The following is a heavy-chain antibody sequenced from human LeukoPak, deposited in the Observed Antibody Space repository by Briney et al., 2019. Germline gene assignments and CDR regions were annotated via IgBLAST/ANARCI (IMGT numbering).Heavy chain of an antibody. CDR2: ISSSSSYI. V-gene: IGHV3-21*01. CDR1: GFTFSSYS. CDR3: ARPRNGDYNVY. Sequence: KTGGSLRLSCAASGFTFSSYSMNWVRQAPGKGLEWVSSISSSSSYIYYADSVKGRFTISRDNAKNSLYLQMNSLRAEDTAVYYCARPRNGDYNVYWGQGTLVTVSS. D-gene: IGHD4-17*01. J-gene: IGHJ4*02.